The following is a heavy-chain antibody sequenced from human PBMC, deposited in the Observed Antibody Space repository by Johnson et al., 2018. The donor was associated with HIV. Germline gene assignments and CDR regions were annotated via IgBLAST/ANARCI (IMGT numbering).Heavy chain of an antibody. CDR1: GFTFSSYW. V-gene: IGHV3-64*01. D-gene: IGHD5-12*01. CDR3: AAPRESRIGYDLDAFDI. CDR2: ISSNGGST. Sequence: VHLVESGGGLVKPGGSLRLSYAASGFTFSSYWMSWVRQAPGKGLEYVSAISSNGGSTFYANSVKGRFTIFRDNSKNTLYLQMNSLRTEDTAVYYCAAPRESRIGYDLDAFDIWGQGTMVTVSS. J-gene: IGHJ3*02.